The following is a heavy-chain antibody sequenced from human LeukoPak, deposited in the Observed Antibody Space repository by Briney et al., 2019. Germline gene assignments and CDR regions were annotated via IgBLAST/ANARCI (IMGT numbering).Heavy chain of an antibody. CDR3: ARAKQRGVMGY. CDR2: ISSSSSYI. V-gene: IGHV3-21*01. CDR1: GFTFSSYS. D-gene: IGHD3-10*01. J-gene: IGHJ4*02. Sequence: GGSLRLSCAASGFTFSSYSMNWVRQAPGKGLEWVSSISSSSSYIYCADSVKGRFTISRDNAKNSLYLQMNSLRAEDTAVYYCARAKQRGVMGYWGQGTLVTVSS.